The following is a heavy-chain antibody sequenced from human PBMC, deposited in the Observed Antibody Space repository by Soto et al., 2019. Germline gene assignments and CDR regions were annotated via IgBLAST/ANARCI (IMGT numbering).Heavy chain of an antibody. V-gene: IGHV3-48*02. CDR2: ISSSSGVI. J-gene: IGHJ3*01. CDR1: GFTFSSYG. Sequence: EVQLGESGGGLVQPGGSLRLSCAASGFTFSSYGMNWVRQAPGKGLEWVSYISSSSGVINYADSVRGRFTFSRDNAQNSLYLQKNVLRDEDPAVYYCARGVPTDPRSAFDVWGQGTLVTVSS. D-gene: IGHD2-2*01. CDR3: ARGVPTDPRSAFDV.